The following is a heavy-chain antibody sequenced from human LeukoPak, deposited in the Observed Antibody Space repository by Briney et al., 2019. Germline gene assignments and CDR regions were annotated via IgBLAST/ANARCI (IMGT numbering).Heavy chain of an antibody. Sequence: SSETLSLTCAVYGGSFSGYYWSWIRQPPGKGLEWIGEINHSGSTNYNPSLKSRVTISVDTSKNQFSLKLSSVTAADTAVYYCARVRTPWAYLTDAFDIWGQGTMVTVSS. CDR2: INHSGST. D-gene: IGHD1-26*01. V-gene: IGHV4-34*01. CDR3: ARVRTPWAYLTDAFDI. J-gene: IGHJ3*02. CDR1: GGSFSGYY.